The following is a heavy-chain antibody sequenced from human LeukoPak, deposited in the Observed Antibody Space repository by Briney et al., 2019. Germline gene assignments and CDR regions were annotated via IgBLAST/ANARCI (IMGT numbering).Heavy chain of an antibody. CDR3: ARGPFDYYDSSGPSFDY. J-gene: IGHJ4*02. Sequence: ASVKVSCKASGYTFTRYDINWVRQATEQGLEWMGWMNPNSGNTGYAQKFQGRVTMTRNTSISTAYMELSSLRSEDTAVYYCARGPFDYYDSSGPSFDYWGQGTLVTVSS. D-gene: IGHD3-22*01. CDR2: MNPNSGNT. V-gene: IGHV1-8*01. CDR1: GYTFTRYD.